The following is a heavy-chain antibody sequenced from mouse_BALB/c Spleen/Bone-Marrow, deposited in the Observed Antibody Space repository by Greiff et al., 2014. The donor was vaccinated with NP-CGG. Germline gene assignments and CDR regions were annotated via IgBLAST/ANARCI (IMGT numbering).Heavy chain of an antibody. Sequence: QVQLKESGAELGRPGVSVKISCKGSGYTFTDYAMHWGKQSHAKSLEWIGVISTYYGDASYNQKFKGKATMTVDKSSSTAYMELARLTSEDPAIYYCAREGGNFPWFAYWGQGTLVTVSA. CDR1: GYTFTDYA. V-gene: IGHV1S137*01. CDR3: AREGGNFPWFAY. CDR2: ISTYYGDA. D-gene: IGHD2-1*01. J-gene: IGHJ3*01.